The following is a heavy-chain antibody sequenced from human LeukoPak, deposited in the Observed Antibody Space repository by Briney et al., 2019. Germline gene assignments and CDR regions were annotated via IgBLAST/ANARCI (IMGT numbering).Heavy chain of an antibody. J-gene: IGHJ4*02. D-gene: IGHD4-17*01. CDR3: ASMAPYGDYLFDY. Sequence: SGGSLRLSCAASGFTFSTYYMSWVRQAPGTGLEWVANIKQDGSEKYYVDSVKGRFTISRDNSKNTLYLQMNSLRAEDTAVYYCASMAPYGDYLFDYWGQGTLVTVSS. V-gene: IGHV3-7*01. CDR2: IKQDGSEK. CDR1: GFTFSTYY.